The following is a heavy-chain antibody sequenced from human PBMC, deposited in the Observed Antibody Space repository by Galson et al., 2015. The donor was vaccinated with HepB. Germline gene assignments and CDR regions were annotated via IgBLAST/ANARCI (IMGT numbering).Heavy chain of an antibody. D-gene: IGHD4-11*01. Sequence: SLRLSCAASGFTFSTYAMNWVRQAPGKGLEWVSAISDTRGSTYYADSVKGRFTISRDNSKNTLYLQMNSLRAEDTAVYYCTRGVQFAFDSWGREPWSPSPQ. V-gene: IGHV3-23*01. J-gene: IGHJ4*02. CDR1: GFTFSTYA. CDR3: TRGVQFAFDS. CDR2: ISDTRGST.